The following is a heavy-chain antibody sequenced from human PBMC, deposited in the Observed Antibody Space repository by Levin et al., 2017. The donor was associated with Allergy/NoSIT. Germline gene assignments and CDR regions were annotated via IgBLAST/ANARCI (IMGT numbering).Heavy chain of an antibody. D-gene: IGHD3-22*01. Sequence: ETLSLTCAASGLLFSSYDMNWVRQAPGKGLEWVSSISAGGNYIYYADSVKGRFTISRDNAKNSLFLQMNSLRAEDTAVYYCASWAMYHYDRSAFDYFYYAMDVWGQGTTVTVSS. V-gene: IGHV3-21*01. CDR2: ISAGGNYI. CDR3: ASWAMYHYDRSAFDYFYYAMDV. J-gene: IGHJ6*02. CDR1: GLLFSSYD.